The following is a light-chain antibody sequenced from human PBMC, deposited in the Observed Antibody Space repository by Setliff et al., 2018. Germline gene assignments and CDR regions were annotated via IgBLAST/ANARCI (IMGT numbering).Light chain of an antibody. CDR1: SSDIGGYNY. V-gene: IGLV2-14*03. CDR3: SSYSSSNTRVI. J-gene: IGLJ2*01. CDR2: EVS. Sequence: QSVLTQPASVSGSPGQSITISCTGTSSDIGGYNYVSWYQQHPGKAPKVLISEVSDWPSGISSRFSGSKSGDTASLTISGLQAEDEADYYCSSYSSSNTRVIFGGGTKVTVL.